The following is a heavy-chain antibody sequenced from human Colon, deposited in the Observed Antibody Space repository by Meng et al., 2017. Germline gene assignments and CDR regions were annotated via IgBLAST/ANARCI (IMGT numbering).Heavy chain of an antibody. J-gene: IGHJ4*02. CDR3: ARSPRGMD. CDR1: GFTVGRNH. V-gene: IGHV3-66*02. CDR2: IYSGGST. Sequence: GGSLRLSCAASGFTVGRNHMSWVRQAPGKGLEWVSVIYSGGSTSYPESVKGRLTISRDNSKNTLYLQMNSMRTEDTAVYYCARSPRGMDWGQGTLVTVSS. D-gene: IGHD2-8*01.